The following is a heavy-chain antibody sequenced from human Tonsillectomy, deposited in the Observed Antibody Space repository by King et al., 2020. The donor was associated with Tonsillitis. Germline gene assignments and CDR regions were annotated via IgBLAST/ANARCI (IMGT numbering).Heavy chain of an antibody. J-gene: IGHJ4*02. CDR2: ISSSGTTI. D-gene: IGHD5-18*01. V-gene: IGHV3-11*01. CDR3: ARDGSSYHYSDY. Sequence: VQLVESGGGLVKPGGSLRLSCAASGFTLSDYYLSWIRQAPGKGLEWVSFISSSGTTIYYADSVRGRFTISRDNAKNSLYLHMRSLRAEDTAIYYCARDGSSYHYSDYWGQGTLITVSS. CDR1: GFTLSDYY.